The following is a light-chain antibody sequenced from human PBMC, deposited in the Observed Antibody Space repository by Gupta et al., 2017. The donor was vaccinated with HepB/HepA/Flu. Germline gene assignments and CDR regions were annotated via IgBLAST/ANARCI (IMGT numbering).Light chain of an antibody. CDR1: QRVSSY. V-gene: IGKV3-11*01. J-gene: IGKJ4*01. CDR2: DAS. CDR3: QQRRDWALT. Sequence: EIVLTQSPATLSLSPGERATLSCRASQRVSSYLAWYQQKPGQAPRLLIYDASNRATGIPGRFSGSGSGTDFTLTISSLEPEDSAVYYCQQRRDWALTFGGGTKVEIK.